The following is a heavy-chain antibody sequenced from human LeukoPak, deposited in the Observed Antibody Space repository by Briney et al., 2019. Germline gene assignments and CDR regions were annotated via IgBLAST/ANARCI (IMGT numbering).Heavy chain of an antibody. D-gene: IGHD3-10*01. CDR2: IYYSGST. CDR3: ARDYGSGSSNFDY. CDR1: GGSISSSSYY. J-gene: IGHJ4*02. V-gene: IGHV4-39*07. Sequence: SETLSLTCTASGGSISSSSYYWGWIRQPPGKGLEWIGSIYYSGSTYYNPSLKSRVTISVDTSKNQFSLKLSSVTAADTAVYYCARDYGSGSSNFDYWGQGTLVTVSS.